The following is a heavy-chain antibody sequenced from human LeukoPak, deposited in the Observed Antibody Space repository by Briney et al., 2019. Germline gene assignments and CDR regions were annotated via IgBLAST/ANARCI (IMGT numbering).Heavy chain of an antibody. V-gene: IGHV3-23*01. CDR1: GFTFSSYA. J-gene: IGHJ4*02. CDR2: ISGSGGST. D-gene: IGHD6-13*01. CDR3: ARWPSSSSWYYFDY. Sequence: PGGSLRLSCAASGFTFSSYAMSWVRQAPGKGLEWVSAISGSGGSTYYADSVKGRFTISRDNSKNTLYLQMNSLRAEDTAVYYCARWPSSSSWYYFDYWGQGTLVTVSS.